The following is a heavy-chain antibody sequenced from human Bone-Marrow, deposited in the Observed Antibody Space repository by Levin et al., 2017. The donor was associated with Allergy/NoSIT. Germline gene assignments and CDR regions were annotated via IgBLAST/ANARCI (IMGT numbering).Heavy chain of an antibody. Sequence: PGGSLRLSCAASGFTFSSYGLSWVRQAPGKGLEWVALISFDGGDKSYADSVKGRFTISRDNSKNTLYLQMNSLRTEDTAVYYCAKQLGTAYALPPFDKWGQGTLVTVSS. CDR3: AKQLGTAYALPPFDK. V-gene: IGHV3-30*18. D-gene: IGHD3/OR15-3a*01. CDR2: ISFDGGDK. J-gene: IGHJ4*02. CDR1: GFTFSSYG.